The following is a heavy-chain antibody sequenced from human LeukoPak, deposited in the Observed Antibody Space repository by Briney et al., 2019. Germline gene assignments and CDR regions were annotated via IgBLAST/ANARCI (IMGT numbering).Heavy chain of an antibody. J-gene: IGHJ4*02. CDR1: GYTFTSYY. V-gene: IGHV1-46*01. Sequence: ASVKVSCKASGYTFTSYYMHWVRQAPGQGLEWMGIINPSGGSTSYAQKFQGRVTMTRDTSTNTVYMELSSLRSEDTAVYYCARDKSTWATVTTGCFDYWGQGTLVTVSS. CDR2: INPSGGST. D-gene: IGHD4-17*01. CDR3: ARDKSTWATVTTGCFDY.